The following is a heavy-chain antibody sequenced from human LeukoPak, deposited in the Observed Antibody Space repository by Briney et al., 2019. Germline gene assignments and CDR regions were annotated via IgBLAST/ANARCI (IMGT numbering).Heavy chain of an antibody. CDR2: IIPIFGTA. D-gene: IGHD5-18*01. CDR1: GYTFTSYA. V-gene: IGHV1-69*05. J-gene: IGHJ5*02. Sequence: SVKVSCKASGYTFTSYAISWVRQAPGQGLEWMGGIIPIFGTANYAQKFQGRVTITTDESTSTAYMELSSLRSEDTAVYYCARVPTNTAISAWGQGTLVTVSS. CDR3: ARVPTNTAISA.